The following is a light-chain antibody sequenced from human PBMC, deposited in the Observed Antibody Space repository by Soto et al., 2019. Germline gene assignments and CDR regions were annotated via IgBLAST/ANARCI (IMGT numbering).Light chain of an antibody. CDR3: QRGRSFPHMYT. J-gene: IGKJ2*01. V-gene: IGKV1-12*01. Sequence: DIQMTQSPSSVSASVGDRVTITCRASQDISRWLAWYQQKPGKAPTLLIFNASNLESGVPARFSGSGSGTDFTLTISSLQPEDFATYYCQRGRSFPHMYTFGQGKKLE. CDR2: NAS. CDR1: QDISRW.